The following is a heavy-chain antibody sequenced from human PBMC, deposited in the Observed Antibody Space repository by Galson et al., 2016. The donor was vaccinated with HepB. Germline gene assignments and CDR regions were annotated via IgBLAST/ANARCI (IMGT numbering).Heavy chain of an antibody. D-gene: IGHD4-17*01. Sequence: TLSLTCTVSGDSISDGGYYWNWIRQHPGKGLEWIGYIYYSGRTDYNPSLKSRIAISVDTSKNQFSLKLSSVTVADTAVYYCARDGRDYGLDYFYYWGQGILVTVSS. CDR2: IYYSGRT. J-gene: IGHJ4*02. V-gene: IGHV4-31*03. CDR3: ARDGRDYGLDYFYY. CDR1: GDSISDGGYY.